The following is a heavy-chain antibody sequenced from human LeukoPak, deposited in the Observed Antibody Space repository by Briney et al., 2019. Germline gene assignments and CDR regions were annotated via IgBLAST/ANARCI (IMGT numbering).Heavy chain of an antibody. V-gene: IGHV6-1*01. CDR1: GDSVSSNSAA. Sequence: SQTLSLTCAISGDSVSSNSAAWNWIRQSLSRGLEWLGRTYYRSKWYNDYAVSVKSRITINPDTSKNQFSLQLNSVTPEDTAVYYCARGSGIAAAGTLWFDPWGQGTLVTVSS. CDR2: TYYRSKWYN. J-gene: IGHJ5*02. CDR3: ARGSGIAAAGTLWFDP. D-gene: IGHD6-13*01.